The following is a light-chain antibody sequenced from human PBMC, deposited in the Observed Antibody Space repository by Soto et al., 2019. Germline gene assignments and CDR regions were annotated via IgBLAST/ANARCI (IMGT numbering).Light chain of an antibody. CDR1: SSDSGAYNY. CDR3: SSYTGSSTPYV. V-gene: IGLV2-14*01. Sequence: QSALTQSASVSGSPGQSITISCTGTSSDSGAYNYVSWYQQHPGKAPKLMIYEVSNRPSGVSNRFSGSKSGNTASLTISGLQDEDEADYYCSSYTGSSTPYVFGTGTKLTVL. J-gene: IGLJ1*01. CDR2: EVS.